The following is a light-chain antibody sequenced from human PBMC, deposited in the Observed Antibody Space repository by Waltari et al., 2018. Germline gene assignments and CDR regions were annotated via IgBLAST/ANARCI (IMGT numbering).Light chain of an antibody. J-gene: IGKJ2*01. CDR1: QSVLYSFNNKNF. CDR2: WAS. V-gene: IGKV4-1*01. CDR3: QQYHSTPYT. Sequence: DIVMTQSPDSLAVSLGERATINCKSSQSVLYSFNNKNFLSWYQQKPGQPPKLLIYWASTRESGVPERFSGSVSGADFSLTISSLQAEDVAVYYCQQYHSTPYTFGQGTKLEIK.